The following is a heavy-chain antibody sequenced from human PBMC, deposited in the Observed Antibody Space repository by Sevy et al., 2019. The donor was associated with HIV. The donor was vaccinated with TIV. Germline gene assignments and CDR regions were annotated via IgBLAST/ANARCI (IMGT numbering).Heavy chain of an antibody. J-gene: IGHJ6*02. CDR3: ARDLIVGYFTFGGVIVVGMDV. D-gene: IGHD3-16*02. CDR2: INTNTGNP. Sequence: ASVKISCKASGYTSTSYAMNWVRQAPGQGLEWMGWINTNTGNPTYAQGFTGRFVFSLDTSVSTAYLQISSLKAEDTAVYYCARDLIVGYFTFGGVIVVGMDVWGQGTTVTISS. CDR1: GYTSTSYA. V-gene: IGHV7-4-1*02.